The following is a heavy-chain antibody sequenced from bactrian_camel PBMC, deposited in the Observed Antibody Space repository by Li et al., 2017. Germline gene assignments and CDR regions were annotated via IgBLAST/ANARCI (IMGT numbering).Heavy chain of an antibody. CDR2: LWTGDGAT. V-gene: IGHV3S1*01. CDR1: GDTDSNYC. CDR3: AADYRRGWSCSVGRQDFNN. Sequence: HVQLVESGGGSVQAGGSLRLSCGVSGDTDSNYCMAWVRQAPEKAREGVAILWTGDGATFYSHSVKGRFTISLDETEKTLYLQMNNLTPEDTAAYYCAADYRRGWSCSVGRQDFNNWGQGTQVTVS. J-gene: IGHJ4*01. D-gene: IGHD1*01.